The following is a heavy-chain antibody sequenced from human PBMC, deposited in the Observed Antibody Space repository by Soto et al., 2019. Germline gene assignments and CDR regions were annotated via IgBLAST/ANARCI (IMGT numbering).Heavy chain of an antibody. J-gene: IGHJ3*02. V-gene: IGHV6-1*01. CDR2: TYYRSKWYN. CDR1: GDRVSGNGAA. Sequence: SPTLSLTGVISGDRVSGNGAAWNLIRQSPSRGLEWLGRTYYRSKWYNDYAVSVKSRITINPDTSKNQFSLQLNSVTPEDTAVYYCARETTTRIVGADGAFDIWGQGTMVTVSS. CDR3: ARETTTRIVGADGAFDI. D-gene: IGHD1-26*01.